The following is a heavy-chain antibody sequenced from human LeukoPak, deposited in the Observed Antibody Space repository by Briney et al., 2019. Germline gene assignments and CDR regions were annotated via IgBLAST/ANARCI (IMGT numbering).Heavy chain of an antibody. V-gene: IGHV4-59*01. CDR3: ARFYYYDSSGSAAFDI. D-gene: IGHD3-22*01. CDR2: IYYSGST. Sequence: SETLSLTRTVSGGSISSYYWSWIRQPPGKGLEWIGYIYYSGSTNYNPSLKSRVTISVDTSKNQFSLKLSSVTAADTAVYYCARFYYYDSSGSAAFDIWGQGTMVTVSS. J-gene: IGHJ3*02. CDR1: GGSISSYY.